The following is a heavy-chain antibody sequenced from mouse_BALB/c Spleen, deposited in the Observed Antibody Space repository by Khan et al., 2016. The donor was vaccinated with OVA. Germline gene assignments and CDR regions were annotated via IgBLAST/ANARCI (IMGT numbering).Heavy chain of an antibody. V-gene: IGHV14-3*02. D-gene: IGHD1-2*01. Sequence: VQLQQSGAELVKPGASVKLSCIVSGFNIKDTYMHWVRQRPEQGLDWIGRIDPANGNTKYDPKFQGKATMTAATSSNTAYLQLSSLTSEDTAVCCCSYSLLLCANDYWGQGTTVTVSS. CDR3: SYSLLLCANDY. CDR2: IDPANGNT. CDR1: GFNIKDTY. J-gene: IGHJ4*01.